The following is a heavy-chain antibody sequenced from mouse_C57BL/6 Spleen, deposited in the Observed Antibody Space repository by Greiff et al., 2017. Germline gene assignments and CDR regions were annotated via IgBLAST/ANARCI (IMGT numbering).Heavy chain of an antibody. Sequence: QVQLKESGAELARPGASVKLSCKASGYTFTSYGISWVKQRTGQGLEWIGEIDPSDSYTNYNQKFKGKATLTVDTSSSTAYMQLSSLTSEDSAVYYCAREAGRDVDYWGQGTTLTVSS. J-gene: IGHJ2*01. CDR3: AREAGRDVDY. CDR1: GYTFTSYG. V-gene: IGHV1-50*01. D-gene: IGHD4-1*01. CDR2: IDPSDSYT.